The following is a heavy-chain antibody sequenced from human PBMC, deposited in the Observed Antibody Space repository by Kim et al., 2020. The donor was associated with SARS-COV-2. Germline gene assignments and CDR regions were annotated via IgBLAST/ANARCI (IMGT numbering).Heavy chain of an antibody. CDR2: INHSGST. V-gene: IGHV4-34*01. CDR3: ARSRTHRPPIGYCSSTSCSYYGMDV. Sequence: SETLSLTCAVYGGSFSGYYWSWIRQPPGKGLEWIGEINHSGSTNYNPSLKSRVTISVDTSKNQFSLKLSSVTAADTAVYYCARSRTHRPPIGYCSSTSCSYYGMDVWGQGTTVTVSS. D-gene: IGHD2-2*01. CDR1: GGSFSGYY. J-gene: IGHJ6*02.